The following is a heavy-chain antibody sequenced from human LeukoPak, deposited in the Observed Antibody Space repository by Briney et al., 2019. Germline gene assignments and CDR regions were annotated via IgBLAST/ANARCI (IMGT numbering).Heavy chain of an antibody. V-gene: IGHV3-7*01. Sequence: GGSLRLSCAASGFTFSSYWMHWVRQAPGKGLQWVANIKTDGSEKYYVDSVKGRFTISRDNAKNSLYLQMNSLRAEDTAVYYCASPGVFDYWGQGTLVTVSS. CDR2: IKTDGSEK. J-gene: IGHJ4*02. CDR3: ASPGVFDY. CDR1: GFTFSSYW. D-gene: IGHD7-27*01.